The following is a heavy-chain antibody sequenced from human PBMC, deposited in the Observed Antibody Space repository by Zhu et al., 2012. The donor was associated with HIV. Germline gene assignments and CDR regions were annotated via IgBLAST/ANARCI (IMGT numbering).Heavy chain of an antibody. J-gene: IGHJ3*01. D-gene: IGHD3-22*01. CDR3: ARGGYYYNSLGAFDL. V-gene: IGHV4-38-2*02. Sequence: QVQLQESGPGSVKPSKTLSLICSISGYSMRSGYYWGWIRQSPGKDLEWIGSIYHSGTTYYNPSLRSRVTILVDMSEKEFSLKLTSVTAADTAVYYCARGGYYYNSLGAFDLWGQGTTVTVSP. CDR2: IYHSGTT. CDR1: GYSMRSGYY.